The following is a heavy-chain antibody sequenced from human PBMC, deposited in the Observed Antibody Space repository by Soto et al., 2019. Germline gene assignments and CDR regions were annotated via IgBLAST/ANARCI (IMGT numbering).Heavy chain of an antibody. Sequence: ASVKVSCKASGYIVTGYYIQLVRQAPGQGLEWMGWINTKTGGTKYAQKCQGRVTMTRDTSTSTAYMELRGLRADDTAVYYCASAWVGYCGSTSCHLEVLCIWGQGTMGTGSS. V-gene: IGHV1-2*02. J-gene: IGHJ3*02. CDR2: INTKTGGT. CDR3: ASAWVGYCGSTSCHLEVLCI. D-gene: IGHD2-2*01. CDR1: GYIVTGYY.